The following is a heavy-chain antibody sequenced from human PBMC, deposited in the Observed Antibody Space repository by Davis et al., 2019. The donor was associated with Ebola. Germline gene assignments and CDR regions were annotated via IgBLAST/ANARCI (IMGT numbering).Heavy chain of an antibody. CDR2: INHSGST. V-gene: IGHV4-34*01. CDR1: GGSFSGYY. D-gene: IGHD1-26*01. Sequence: MPSETLSPTCAVYGGSFSGYYWSWIRQPPGKGLEWIGEINHSGSTNYNPSLKSRVTISVDTSKNQFSLKLSSVTAADTAVYYCARVGSYYSSFGYWGQGTLVTVSS. J-gene: IGHJ4*02. CDR3: ARVGSYYSSFGY.